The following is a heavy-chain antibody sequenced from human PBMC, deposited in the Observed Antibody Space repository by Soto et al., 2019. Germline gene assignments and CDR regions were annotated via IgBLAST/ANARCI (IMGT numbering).Heavy chain of an antibody. CDR3: VRQGFGRLHGLVDV. V-gene: IGHV4-59*08. CDR2: IDSNGGT. J-gene: IGHJ6*02. CDR1: DDSSSNYK. D-gene: IGHD3-10*01. Sequence: QVQLQESGPGLVKPSETLSLTCTVSDDSSSNYKWSWIRQPPGRRLEWIGYIDSNGGTSYNPSLQSRVTISIEPSTKQFFLKLSSVTAADTAVYYCVRQGFGRLHGLVDVWGQGTTVTVSS.